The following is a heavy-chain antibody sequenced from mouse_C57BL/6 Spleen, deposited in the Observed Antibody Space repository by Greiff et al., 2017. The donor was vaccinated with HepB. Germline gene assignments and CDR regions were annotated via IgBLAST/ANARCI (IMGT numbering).Heavy chain of an antibody. D-gene: IGHD4-1*01. Sequence: QVQLQQSGAELAKPGASVKLSCKASGYTFTCHWMHWVKQRPGQGLEWIGYINPSSGYTKYNQKFKDKATLTADKSSSTAYMQLSSLTYEDSAVYYCAGTGTGYYAMDYWGQGTSVTVSS. J-gene: IGHJ4*01. CDR2: INPSSGYT. CDR3: AGTGTGYYAMDY. CDR1: GYTFTCHW. V-gene: IGHV1-7*01.